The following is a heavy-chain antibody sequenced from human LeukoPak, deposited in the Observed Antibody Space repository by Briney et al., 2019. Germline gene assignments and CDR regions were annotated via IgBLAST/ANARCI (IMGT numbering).Heavy chain of an antibody. D-gene: IGHD6-19*01. J-gene: IGHJ4*02. V-gene: IGHV3-48*03. CDR1: GFTFSSYE. CDR3: ARETPDSSGWD. Sequence: PGGSLRLSCAASGFTFSSYEMNWVRQAPGKGLEWVSYISSSGSTIYYADSVKGRFTISRDNAKNSLYLQMNSLRVEDTDIYYCARETPDSSGWDWGQGTLVTVSS. CDR2: ISSSGSTI.